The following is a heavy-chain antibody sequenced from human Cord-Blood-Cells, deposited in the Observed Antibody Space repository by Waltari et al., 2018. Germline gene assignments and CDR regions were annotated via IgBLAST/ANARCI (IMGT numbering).Heavy chain of an antibody. J-gene: IGHJ2*01. V-gene: IGHV3-53*01. Sequence: EVQLVESGGGLIQPGGSLRLSCAASGFTVSGNYMSWVRQAPGKGLEWVSVIYSGGSTYYADSVKGRFTISRDNSKNTLYLQMNSLRAEDTAVYYCARGQQWLVEGWYFDLWGRGTLVTVSS. CDR1: GFTVSGNY. CDR2: IYSGGST. CDR3: ARGQQWLVEGWYFDL. D-gene: IGHD6-19*01.